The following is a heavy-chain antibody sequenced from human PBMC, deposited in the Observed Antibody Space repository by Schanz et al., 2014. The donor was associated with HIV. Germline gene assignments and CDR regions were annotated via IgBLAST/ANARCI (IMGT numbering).Heavy chain of an antibody. CDR1: GISVTGDW. J-gene: IGHJ3*02. Sequence: QLLESGGGLVQPGGSLRLSCTASGISVTGDWMSWVRQAPGRGLEWVANMKYDGSQKFYADSVKGRFTISRDNTKNTLYLQMNTLRANDTAVYYCARKNSFDIWGQGTMVSVSS. CDR2: MKYDGSQK. CDR3: ARKNSFDI. V-gene: IGHV3-7*01.